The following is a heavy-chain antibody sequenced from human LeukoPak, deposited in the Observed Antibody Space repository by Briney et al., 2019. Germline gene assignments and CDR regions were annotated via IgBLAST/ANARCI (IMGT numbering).Heavy chain of an antibody. CDR1: GGSISGYY. V-gene: IGHV4-59*01. CDR2: TYYSGST. CDR3: AREYGSGILDP. D-gene: IGHD3-10*01. Sequence: PSETLSLTCTVSGGSISGYYWSWIRQPPGKGLEWIGYTYYSGSTNYNPSLKSRVTISVDTSKNQFSLKLSSVTAADTAVYYCAREYGSGILDPWGQGTLVTVSS. J-gene: IGHJ5*02.